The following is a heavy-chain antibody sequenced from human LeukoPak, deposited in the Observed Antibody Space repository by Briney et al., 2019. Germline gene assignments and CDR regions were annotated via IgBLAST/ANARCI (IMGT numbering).Heavy chain of an antibody. CDR1: GGSISSYY. CDR2: IYYSGST. Sequence: SETLSLTCTVSGGSISSYYWSWIRQAPGKGLEWIGYIYYSGSTHYNPSLKSRVTMLVDTSKNQFSLKLNSVTAADTAVYYCARDELGDSFDIWGQGTMVTVSS. CDR3: ARDELGDSFDI. D-gene: IGHD7-27*01. J-gene: IGHJ3*02. V-gene: IGHV4-59*12.